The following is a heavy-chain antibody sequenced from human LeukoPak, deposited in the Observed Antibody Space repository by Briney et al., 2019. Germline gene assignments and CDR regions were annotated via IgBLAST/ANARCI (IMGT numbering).Heavy chain of an antibody. D-gene: IGHD3-22*01. CDR3: ARGGYYDSSGLSTDY. J-gene: IGHJ4*02. CDR2: ISSGSTI. V-gene: IGHV3-11*01. Sequence: GGSLRLSCAASGFTFSDYYMSWIRQAPGKGLEWVSYISSGSTIYYADSVKGRFTISRDNAKNSLYLQMNSLRAEDTAVYYCARGGYYDSSGLSTDYWGQGTLVTVSS. CDR1: GFTFSDYY.